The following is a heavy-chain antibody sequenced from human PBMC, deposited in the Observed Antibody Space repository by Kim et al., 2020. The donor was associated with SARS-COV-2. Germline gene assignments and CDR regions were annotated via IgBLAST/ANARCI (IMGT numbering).Heavy chain of an antibody. J-gene: IGHJ4*02. V-gene: IGHV1-46*01. CDR3: ASGTPRAGATVY. D-gene: IGHD1-26*01. Sequence: SHAQKFPGRVTMTRDTSTSTVYMELSSLRSEDTAVYYCASGTPRAGATVYWGQGTLVTVSS.